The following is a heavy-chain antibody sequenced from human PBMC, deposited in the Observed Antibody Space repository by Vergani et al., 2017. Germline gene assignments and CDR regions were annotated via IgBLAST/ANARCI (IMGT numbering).Heavy chain of an antibody. J-gene: IGHJ4*02. D-gene: IGHD6-13*01. V-gene: IGHV1-18*01. CDR2: ISAYNGNT. CDR1: GYTFTSYG. Sequence: QVQLVQSGAEEKKPGASVKVSCKASGYTFTSYGISWVRQAPGQGLEWMGWISAYNGNTHYAQKLQGRVTMTTDTSTSTAYMELRSLRSDDTAVYYCARVRYSSSSGNSAFDYWGQGTLVTVSS. CDR3: ARVRYSSSSGNSAFDY.